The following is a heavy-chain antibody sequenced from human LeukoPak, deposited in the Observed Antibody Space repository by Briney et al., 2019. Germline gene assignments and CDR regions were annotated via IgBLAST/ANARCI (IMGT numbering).Heavy chain of an antibody. CDR1: GGSISSSSYY. V-gene: IGHV4-61*05. CDR3: ARRRGYDFANNWFDP. Sequence: SETLSLTCTVSGGSISSSSYYWSWIRQPPGKGLEWIGYIYYSGSTNYNPSLKSRVTISVDTSKNQFSLKLSSVTAADTAVYYCARRRGYDFANNWFDPWGQGTLVTVSS. CDR2: IYYSGST. D-gene: IGHD3-3*01. J-gene: IGHJ5*02.